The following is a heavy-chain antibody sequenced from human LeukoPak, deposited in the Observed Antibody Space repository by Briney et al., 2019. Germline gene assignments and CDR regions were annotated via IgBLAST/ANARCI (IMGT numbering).Heavy chain of an antibody. J-gene: IGHJ6*02. CDR3: AGSSLDYYYGTDV. D-gene: IGHD2-2*01. Sequence: SETLSLTCAVYGGSFSTYYWSWIRQPPGKGLEWVGEINHSGSTNYNPSLKSRVTISIDTSKNQFSLKLTSVTAADTAVYYCAGSSLDYYYGTDVWGQGTTVTVSS. CDR1: GGSFSTYY. CDR2: INHSGST. V-gene: IGHV4-34*01.